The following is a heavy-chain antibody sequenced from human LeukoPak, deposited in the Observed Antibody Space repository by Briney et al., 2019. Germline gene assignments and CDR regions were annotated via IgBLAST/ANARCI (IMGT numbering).Heavy chain of an antibody. V-gene: IGHV1-46*01. CDR3: ATLLRFLEWLGFDP. CDR1: GYTFTSNY. CDR2: IYPRDGST. J-gene: IGHJ5*02. D-gene: IGHD3-3*01. Sequence: ASVKVSCKASGYTFTSNYIHWVRQAPGQGLEWMGMIYPRDGSTSYAQKFQGRVTMTEDTSTDTAYMELSSLRSEDTAVYYCATLLRFLEWLGFDPWGQGTLVTVSS.